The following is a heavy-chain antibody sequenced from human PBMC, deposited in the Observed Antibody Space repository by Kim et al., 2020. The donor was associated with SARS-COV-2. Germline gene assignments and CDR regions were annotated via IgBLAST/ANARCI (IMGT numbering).Heavy chain of an antibody. CDR1: GFTFSSYS. V-gene: IGHV3-21*01. J-gene: IGHJ3*02. D-gene: IGHD5-12*01. CDR2: ISSSSSYI. Sequence: GGSLRLSCAASGFTFSSYSMNWVREAPGKGLEWVSSISSSSSYIYYADSVKGRFTISRDNAKNSLYLQMNSLRAEDTAVYYCARELEMATMGFDIWGQGTMVTVSS. CDR3: ARELEMATMGFDI.